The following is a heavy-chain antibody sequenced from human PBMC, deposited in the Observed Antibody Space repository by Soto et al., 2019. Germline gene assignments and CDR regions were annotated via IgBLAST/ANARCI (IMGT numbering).Heavy chain of an antibody. CDR1: GFTFSSFG. Sequence: PGGSLRLSCAASGFTFSSFGMNWVRQAPGKGLKWVSFISGANTMVYADSVKGRFSISRDNAKNSVYLQLNSLRDEDTAVYYCARDRGYNSGRSAAFDIWGRGTMVTVSS. D-gene: IGHD3-10*01. V-gene: IGHV3-48*02. J-gene: IGHJ3*02. CDR3: ARDRGYNSGRSAAFDI. CDR2: ISGANTMV.